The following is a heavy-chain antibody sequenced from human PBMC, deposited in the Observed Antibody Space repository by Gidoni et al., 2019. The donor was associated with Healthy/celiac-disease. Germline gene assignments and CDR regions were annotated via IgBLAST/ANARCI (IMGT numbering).Heavy chain of an antibody. CDR1: GYTFTSYG. CDR3: ARGGMITFGGVIVDPTLKDY. D-gene: IGHD3-16*02. V-gene: IGHV1-18*01. Sequence: QVQLVQSGAEVKKPGASVKVSCKASGYTFTSYGISWVRQAPGQGLEWLGWISAYNGNTNYAQKLQGRVTMTTDTSTSTAYMELRSLRSDDTAVYYCARGGMITFGGVIVDPTLKDYWGQGTLVTVSS. J-gene: IGHJ4*02. CDR2: ISAYNGNT.